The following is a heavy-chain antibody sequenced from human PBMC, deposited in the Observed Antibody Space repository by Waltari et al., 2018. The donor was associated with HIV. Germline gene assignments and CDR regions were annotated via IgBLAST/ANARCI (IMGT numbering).Heavy chain of an antibody. Sequence: QVQLRESGPGLVKPSATLSLTCPVSGGSISVYYWSWIRQPPGKGLEWIGYINYSGRSDYRPSLKSRVTISVDTSKNQFSLKLRSVTAADTAVYYCARGHYYDGSGAYYYYGMDVWGQGTTVTVS. D-gene: IGHD3-22*01. CDR3: ARGHYYDGSGAYYYYGMDV. V-gene: IGHV4-59*01. J-gene: IGHJ6*02. CDR1: GGSISVYY. CDR2: INYSGRS.